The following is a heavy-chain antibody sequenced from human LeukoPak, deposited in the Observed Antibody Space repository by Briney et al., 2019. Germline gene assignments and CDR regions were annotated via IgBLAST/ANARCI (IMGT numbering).Heavy chain of an antibody. CDR2: IYTGGST. CDR3: ARDGTTMVRGVLNYYYGMDV. J-gene: IGHJ6*02. D-gene: IGHD3-10*01. CDR1: GGSISSYY. V-gene: IGHV4-4*07. Sequence: PSETLSLTCTVSGGSISSYYWSWIRQPAGKGLEWIGRIYTGGSTNYNPSLKSRVTMSVDTSKNQFSLKLSSVTAADTAVYYCARDGTTMVRGVLNYYYGMDVWGQGTTVTVSS.